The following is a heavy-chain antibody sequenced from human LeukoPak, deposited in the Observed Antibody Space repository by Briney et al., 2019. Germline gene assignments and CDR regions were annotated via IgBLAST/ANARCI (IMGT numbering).Heavy chain of an antibody. CDR1: GYTFTSYG. Sequence: GASVKVSCKASGYTFTSYGISWVRQAPGQGLEWMGWISAYNGNTNYAQKLQGRVTMTTDTSTSTAYMELRSLRSDDTAVYYCARDSLYDSSGYYYYYMDVWGKGTTVTISS. D-gene: IGHD3-22*01. V-gene: IGHV1-18*01. J-gene: IGHJ6*03. CDR2: ISAYNGNT. CDR3: ARDSLYDSSGYYYYYMDV.